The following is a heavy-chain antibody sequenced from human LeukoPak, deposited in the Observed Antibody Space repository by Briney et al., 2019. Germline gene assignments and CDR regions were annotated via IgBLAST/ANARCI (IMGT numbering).Heavy chain of an antibody. D-gene: IGHD4-11*01. CDR2: ISGSGGNT. CDR1: GLTFSSYA. J-gene: IGHJ5*01. Sequence: GGSLRLSCEASGLTFSSYAMDWFRQAPGKGLEWAPAISGSGGNTYYADSVKGRFTISRDHSKTTLFLQMNSLRAEDTAVYYCAKDLHDYGNYVGWFDSWGQGTLVTVSS. V-gene: IGHV3-23*01. CDR3: AKDLHDYGNYVGWFDS.